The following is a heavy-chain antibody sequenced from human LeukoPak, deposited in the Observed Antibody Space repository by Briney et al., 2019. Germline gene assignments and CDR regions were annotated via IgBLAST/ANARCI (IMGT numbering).Heavy chain of an antibody. CDR1: GGTFSSYA. J-gene: IGHJ5*02. D-gene: IGHD3-10*01. Sequence: GASVKVSCKASGGTFSSYAISWVRQAPGQGLEWMGGIIPIFGTANYAQKFQGRVTITADKSTSTAYMELSSLRSEDTAVYYCARGRGTVRGVTRQFWFDPWGQGTLVTVSS. V-gene: IGHV1-69*06. CDR2: IIPIFGTA. CDR3: ARGRGTVRGVTRQFWFDP.